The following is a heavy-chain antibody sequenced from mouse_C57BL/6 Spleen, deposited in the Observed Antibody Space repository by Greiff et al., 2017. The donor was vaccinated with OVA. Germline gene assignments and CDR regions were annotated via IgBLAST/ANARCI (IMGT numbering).Heavy chain of an antibody. CDR1: GYAFTNYL. CDR3: ARDDYGSSSYVDY. V-gene: IGHV1-54*01. D-gene: IGHD1-1*01. Sequence: VQLMESGAELVRPGTSVKVSCKASGYAFTNYLIEWVKQRPGQGLEWIGVINPGSGGTNYNEKFKGKATLTADKSSSTAYMQLSSLTSEDSAVYFCARDDYGSSSYVDYWGQGTTLTVAS. J-gene: IGHJ2*01. CDR2: INPGSGGT.